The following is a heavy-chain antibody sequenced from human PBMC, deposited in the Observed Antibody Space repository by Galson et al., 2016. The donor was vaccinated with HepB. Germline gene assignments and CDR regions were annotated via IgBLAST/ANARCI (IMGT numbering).Heavy chain of an antibody. CDR3: AASVPDFGDYVSFDF. Sequence: SETLSLTCTVSGASVTTGTYRWSWIRRPPGKSLEGLEYIYYIGNTKYNPSVESRVTMLRDTSKNQFSLRLTSVTAADTAVYYCAASVPDFGDYVSFDFWGRGTLVTVSS. CDR2: IYYIGNT. CDR1: GASVTTGTYR. J-gene: IGHJ4*02. D-gene: IGHD4-17*01. V-gene: IGHV4-61*01.